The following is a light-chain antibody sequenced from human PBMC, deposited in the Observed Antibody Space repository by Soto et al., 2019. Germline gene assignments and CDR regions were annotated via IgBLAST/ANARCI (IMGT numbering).Light chain of an antibody. Sequence: QSALTQPASVSGSPGQSITISCTGTSSDVGGYNYVSWYQQHPGKAPKLMIYDVTNRPSGVSNRFSGSKSGNTASLTISGLQAEDEADYYCTSHTTRSTYVFGTGTKLTVL. CDR3: TSHTTRSTYV. CDR1: SSDVGGYNY. V-gene: IGLV2-14*01. J-gene: IGLJ1*01. CDR2: DVT.